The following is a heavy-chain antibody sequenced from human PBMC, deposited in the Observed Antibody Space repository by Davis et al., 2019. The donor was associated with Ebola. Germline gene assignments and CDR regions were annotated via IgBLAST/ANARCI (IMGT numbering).Heavy chain of an antibody. CDR2: ISAYNGNT. J-gene: IGHJ5*02. V-gene: IGHV1-18*01. Sequence: ASVKVSCKASGYTFTSYDISWVRQAPGQGLEWMGWISAYNGNTNYAQKLQGRVTMTRDTSITTVFMELNSLKPDDTAVYYCARGGLTVAVFYKWCDRWGQGTLVIVSS. CDR3: ARGGLTVAVFYKWCDR. D-gene: IGHD6-19*01. CDR1: GYTFTSYD.